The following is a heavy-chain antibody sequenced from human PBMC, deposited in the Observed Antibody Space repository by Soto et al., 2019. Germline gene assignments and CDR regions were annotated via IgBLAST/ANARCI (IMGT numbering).Heavy chain of an antibody. CDR2: ISPYSGNT. Sequence: QVQLVQSGAEVKKPGASVKVSCKASGYTFDTYGVTWVRQAPGQGLEWVGWISPYSGNTNYAQKFQERGTMTTDTSATTAYMELRSLKSDDTAVYYCARVPSMLRGVTPIDSWGQGTLLTVSS. CDR3: ARVPSMLRGVTPIDS. CDR1: GYTFDTYG. V-gene: IGHV1-18*01. D-gene: IGHD3-10*01. J-gene: IGHJ4*02.